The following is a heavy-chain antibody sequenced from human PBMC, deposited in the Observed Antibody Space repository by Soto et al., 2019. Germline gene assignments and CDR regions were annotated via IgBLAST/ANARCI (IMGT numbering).Heavy chain of an antibody. Sequence: SETLSLTCTVSGGSISSYYWSWIRQPPGKGLEWIGYIYYSGSTNYNPSLKSRVTISVDTSKNQFSLKLSSVTAADTAVYYCARGDPSIAARRHNWFDPWGKGTLVTVSS. CDR1: GGSISSYY. V-gene: IGHV4-59*01. CDR2: IYYSGST. CDR3: ARGDPSIAARRHNWFDP. D-gene: IGHD6-6*01. J-gene: IGHJ5*02.